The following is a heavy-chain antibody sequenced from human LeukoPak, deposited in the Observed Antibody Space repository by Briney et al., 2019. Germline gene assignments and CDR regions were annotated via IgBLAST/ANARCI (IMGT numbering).Heavy chain of an antibody. D-gene: IGHD2-15*01. J-gene: IGHJ4*02. Sequence: SETLSLTCTVSGVSISSYYWSWIRQPPGKGLEWIGYIYYSGSTNYNPSLKSRVTISVDTSKNQFSLKLSSVTAADTAVYYCARHPNIVVDYWGQGTLVTVSS. CDR3: ARHPNIVVDY. V-gene: IGHV4-59*08. CDR2: IYYSGST. CDR1: GVSISSYY.